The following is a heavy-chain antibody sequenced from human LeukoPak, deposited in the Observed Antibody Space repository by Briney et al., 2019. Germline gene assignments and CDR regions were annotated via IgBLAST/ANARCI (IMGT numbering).Heavy chain of an antibody. CDR2: TYPGDSNT. V-gene: IGHV5-51*01. CDR3: VRSPACSSGTCYPNWFDP. Sequence: GESLKISCKGSGYSFTNNWIGWVRQLPGKGLEWMGITYPGDSNTRYSPSFQGQVTISADKSISSAYLQWSSLKASDTAMYYCVRSPACSSGTCYPNWFDPWGQGTLVTVSS. CDR1: GYSFTNNW. J-gene: IGHJ5*02. D-gene: IGHD2-15*01.